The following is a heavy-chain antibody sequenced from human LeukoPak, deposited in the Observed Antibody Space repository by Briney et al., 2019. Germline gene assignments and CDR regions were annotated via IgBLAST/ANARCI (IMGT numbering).Heavy chain of an antibody. CDR3: ARDAAAAGMDV. CDR1: GYTFTSYG. CDR2: ISAYNGST. J-gene: IGHJ6*02. Sequence: ASVTVSCKASGYTFTSYGISWVRQAPGQGLEWMGWISAYNGSTNYAQKPQGRVTMTTDTSTSTAYMELRSLRSDDTAVYYCARDAAAAGMDVWGQGTTVTVSS. V-gene: IGHV1-18*01. D-gene: IGHD6-13*01.